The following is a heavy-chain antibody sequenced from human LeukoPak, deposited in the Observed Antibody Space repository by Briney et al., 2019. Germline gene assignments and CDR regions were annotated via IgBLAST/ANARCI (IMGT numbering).Heavy chain of an antibody. J-gene: IGHJ6*02. Sequence: GGSLRLSCAASGFTFSSYGMHWVRQAPGKGLEWVSVISYDGSNKYYADSVKGRFTISRDNSKNTLYLQMNSLRAEDTAVYYCAKDLNSSWYYYYHYGMDVWGQGTTVTVSS. CDR1: GFTFSSYG. D-gene: IGHD6-13*01. V-gene: IGHV3-30*18. CDR3: AKDLNSSWYYYYHYGMDV. CDR2: ISYDGSNK.